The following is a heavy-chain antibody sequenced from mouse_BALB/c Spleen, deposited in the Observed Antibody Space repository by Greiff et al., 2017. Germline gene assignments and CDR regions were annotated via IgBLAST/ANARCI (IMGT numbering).Heavy chain of an antibody. J-gene: IGHJ2*01. CDR3: KHGYDFDY. Sequence: EVQLQQSGAELVRSGASVKLSCTASGFNIKDYYMHWVKQRPEQGLEWIGWIDPENGDTEYAPKFQGKATMTADTSSNTAYLQLSSLTSEDTAVYYCKHGYDFDYWGQGTTLTVSS. V-gene: IGHV14-4*02. CDR2: IDPENGDT. CDR1: GFNIKDYY. D-gene: IGHD1-2*01.